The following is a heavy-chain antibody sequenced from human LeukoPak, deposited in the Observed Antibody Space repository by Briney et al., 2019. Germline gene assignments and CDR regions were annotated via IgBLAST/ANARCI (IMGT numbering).Heavy chain of an antibody. D-gene: IGHD6-19*01. CDR3: ARDVDSSGLNWFDP. J-gene: IGHJ5*02. CDR1: GGTFSSYA. V-gene: IGHV1-69*04. Sequence: ASVKVSCKASGGTFSSYAISWVRQAPAQGLEWMGSIIPIFGIANYAQKFQGRVTITADKSTSTAYMELSSLRSEDTVVYYCARDVDSSGLNWFDPWGQGTLVTVSS. CDR2: IIPIFGIA.